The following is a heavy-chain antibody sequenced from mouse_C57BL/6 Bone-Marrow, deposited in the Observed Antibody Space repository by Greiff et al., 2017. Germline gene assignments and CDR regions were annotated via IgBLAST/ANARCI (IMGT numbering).Heavy chain of an antibody. J-gene: IGHJ1*03. CDR3: ARLYYGTNYSYWYFDV. Sequence: QVQLQQPGAELVKPGASVKLSCKASGYTFTSYWMQWVKQRPGQGLEWIGEIDPSDSYTNYNQKFKGKATLNVDTSSSTAYMQLSSLTSEDSAVYYCARLYYGTNYSYWYFDVWGTGTTVTVSS. D-gene: IGHD1-1*01. CDR1: GYTFTSYW. V-gene: IGHV1-50*01. CDR2: IDPSDSYT.